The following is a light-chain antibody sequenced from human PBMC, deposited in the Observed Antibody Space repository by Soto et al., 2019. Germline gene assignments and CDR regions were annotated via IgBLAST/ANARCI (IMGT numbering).Light chain of an antibody. Sequence: QSVLTQPASVSGSPGQSITISCTGTSSDVGTYNYVSWYQQHPGKAPKLMIFEVSNRPSGVSNRFSGSKSGNTASLTISGLQAEDEADYYCASHTSRSIDVLFGGGTKLTVL. J-gene: IGLJ2*01. CDR3: ASHTSRSIDVL. CDR2: EVS. V-gene: IGLV2-14*01. CDR1: SSDVGTYNY.